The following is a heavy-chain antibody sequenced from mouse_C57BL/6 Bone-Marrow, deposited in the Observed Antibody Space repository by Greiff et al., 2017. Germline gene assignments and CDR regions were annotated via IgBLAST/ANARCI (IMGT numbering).Heavy chain of an antibody. D-gene: IGHD2-4*01. Sequence: QVQLQQPGAELVMPGASVKLSCKASGYTFTSYWMHWVKQRPGQGLEWIGEIDPSDSYTNYNQKLKGKSTLNADKSSSSAHMQLSTLSSEDSAVYYCALYDYDEAWLAYWGQGTLVTVSA. J-gene: IGHJ3*01. CDR2: IDPSDSYT. CDR3: ALYDYDEAWLAY. V-gene: IGHV1-69*01. CDR1: GYTFTSYW.